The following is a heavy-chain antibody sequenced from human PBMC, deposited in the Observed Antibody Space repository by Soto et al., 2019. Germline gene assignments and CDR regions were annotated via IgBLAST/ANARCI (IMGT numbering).Heavy chain of an antibody. CDR2: IIPIFGTA. CDR3: ARAAGGYPEVYYYGMDV. Sequence: AASVKVSCTASGGTFSSYAISWVRQAPGQGLEWMGGIIPIFGTANYAQKFQGRVTITADESTSTAYMELSSLRSEDTAVYYCARAAGGYPEVYYYGMDVWGQGTTVTVSS. CDR1: GGTFSSYA. V-gene: IGHV1-69*13. D-gene: IGHD5-12*01. J-gene: IGHJ6*02.